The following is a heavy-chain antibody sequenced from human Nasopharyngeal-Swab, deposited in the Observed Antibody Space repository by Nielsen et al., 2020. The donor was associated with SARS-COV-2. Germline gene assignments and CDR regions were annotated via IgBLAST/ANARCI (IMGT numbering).Heavy chain of an antibody. J-gene: IGHJ5*02. CDR1: GGSFSGTF. D-gene: IGHD5-18*01. CDR3: ARGTFGYTYTRPENNWFDP. CDR2: INHRGST. V-gene: IGHV4-34*01. Sequence: SETLSLTCAVFGGSFSGTFWSWIRQPPGKGLEWIADINHRGSTNYNPSLKSRVTISVDTSKNQFSLKLTSVTAADTAVYYCARGTFGYTYTRPENNWFDPWGQGILVTVAS.